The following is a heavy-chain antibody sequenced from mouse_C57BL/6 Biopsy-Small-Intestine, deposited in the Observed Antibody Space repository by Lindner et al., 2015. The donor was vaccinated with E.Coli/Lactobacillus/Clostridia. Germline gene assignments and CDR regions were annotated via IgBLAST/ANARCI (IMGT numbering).Heavy chain of an antibody. CDR1: GYTFTSYP. V-gene: IGHV1-47*01. J-gene: IGHJ2*01. D-gene: IGHD2-5*01. CDR3: ARRVYSNSLDY. CDR2: FHPYNDDT. Sequence: VQLQESGAELVKPGASVKMSCKASGYTFTSYPIEWMKQNHGKSLEWIGNFHPYNDDTKYNEKFKGKATLTVEKSSSTVYLELHSLTSEDSEVYFCARRVYSNSLDYWGQGTTLTVSS.